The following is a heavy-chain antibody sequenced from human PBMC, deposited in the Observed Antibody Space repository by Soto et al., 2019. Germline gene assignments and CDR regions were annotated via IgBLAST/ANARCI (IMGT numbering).Heavy chain of an antibody. CDR1: GYTFTSYG. CDR2: ISAYNGNT. V-gene: IGHV1-18*01. Sequence: ASVKVSCKASGYTFTSYGISWVRQAPGQGLEWMGWISAYNGNTNYAQKLQGRVTMTTDTSKSIAYLQMNSLKTEDTAVYYCTRDIYDILTAGGMDVWGQGTTVTVSS. D-gene: IGHD3-9*01. CDR3: TRDIYDILTAGGMDV. J-gene: IGHJ6*02.